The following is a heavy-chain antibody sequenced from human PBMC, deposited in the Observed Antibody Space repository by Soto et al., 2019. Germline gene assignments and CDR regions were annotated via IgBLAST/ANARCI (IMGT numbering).Heavy chain of an antibody. CDR1: GGSFSGYY. V-gene: IGHV4-34*01. CDR3: ARSPMGLLFRYYFDY. CDR2: INHSGRT. J-gene: IGHJ4*02. Sequence: QVQLQQWGAGLLKPSETLSLTCAVYGGSFSGYYWSWIHQPPGKGLEWIGQINHSGRTNYNPSLKSRVTISVDTSKNQFSLKLNSVTAADTAVYYCARSPMGLLFRYYFDYWGQGTLVTVSS. D-gene: IGHD2-21*02.